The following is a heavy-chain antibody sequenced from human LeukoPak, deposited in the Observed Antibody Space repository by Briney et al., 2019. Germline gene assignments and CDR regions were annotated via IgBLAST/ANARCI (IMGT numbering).Heavy chain of an antibody. J-gene: IGHJ6*02. CDR2: ISGSGGST. CDR1: GFTFSSYA. V-gene: IGHV3-23*01. Sequence: GASLRLSCAASGFTFSSYAMSWVRQAPGKGLEWVSAISGSGGSTYYADSVKGRFTISRDNSKNTLYLQMNSLRAEDTAVYYCAKGSSSSGYYYYYGMDVWGRGTTVTVSS. CDR3: AKGSSSSGYYYYYGMDV. D-gene: IGHD6-6*01.